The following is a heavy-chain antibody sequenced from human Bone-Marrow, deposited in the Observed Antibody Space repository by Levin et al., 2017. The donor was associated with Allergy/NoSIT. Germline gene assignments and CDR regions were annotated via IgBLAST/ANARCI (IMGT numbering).Heavy chain of an antibody. CDR2: ISSSSSYT. D-gene: IGHD1-1*01. J-gene: IGHJ6*03. CDR3: ARNKTGYDHYYMDV. CDR1: EFTFSDYY. V-gene: IGHV3-11*03. Sequence: GESLKISCSASEFTFSDYYMSWIRQAPGKGLQWVSYISSSSSYTNYADSVKGRFTISRDNAKNSLYLQMNSLTAEDTAVYYCARNKTGYDHYYMDVWGKGTTVTVSS.